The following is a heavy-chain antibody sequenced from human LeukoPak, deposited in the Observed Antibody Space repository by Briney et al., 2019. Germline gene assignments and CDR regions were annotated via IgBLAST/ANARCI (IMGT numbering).Heavy chain of an antibody. J-gene: IGHJ5*02. CDR1: GYSFTSYW. CDR3: ASLGGSWYNWFDP. Sequence: GESLKIFCKGSGYSFTSYWIGWVRQMPGKGLEWMGIIYPGDSDTRYSPSFQGQVAISADKSISTAYLQWSSLKASDTAMYYCASLGGSWYNWFDPWGQGTLVTVSS. CDR2: IYPGDSDT. V-gene: IGHV5-51*01. D-gene: IGHD2-15*01.